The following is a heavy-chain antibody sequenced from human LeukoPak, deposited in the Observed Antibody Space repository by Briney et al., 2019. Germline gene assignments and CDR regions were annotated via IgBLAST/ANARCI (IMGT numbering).Heavy chain of an antibody. CDR3: ARVGGYCSGGSCYYFDY. Sequence: SETLSLTCTVSGGSISSHYWSWVRQPPGKGLEWLGYIYYSGSTNYNPSLKSRVTISVDTSKNQFSLKLSSVTAADTAVYYCARVGGYCSGGSCYYFDYWGQGTLVTVSS. CDR1: GGSISSHY. CDR2: IYYSGST. J-gene: IGHJ4*02. D-gene: IGHD2-15*01. V-gene: IGHV4-59*11.